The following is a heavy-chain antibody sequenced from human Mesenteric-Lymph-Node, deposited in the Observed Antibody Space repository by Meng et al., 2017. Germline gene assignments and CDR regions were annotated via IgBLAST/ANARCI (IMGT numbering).Heavy chain of an antibody. CDR3: ARDGIAARLDDY. CDR1: GFTFDDYA. V-gene: IGHV3-9*01. D-gene: IGHD6-6*01. Sequence: SLKISCAASGFTFDDYAMHWVRQAPGKGLEWVSGISWNSGSIGYADSVKGRFTISRDNAKNSLYLQMNSLRAEDTAVYYCARDGIAARLDDYWGQGTLVTVSS. CDR2: ISWNSGSI. J-gene: IGHJ4*02.